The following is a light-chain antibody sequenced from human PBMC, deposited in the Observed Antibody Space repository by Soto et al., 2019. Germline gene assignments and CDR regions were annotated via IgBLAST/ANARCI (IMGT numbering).Light chain of an antibody. Sequence: DIQMTQSPSSVSASVGDRVTITCRASQGLSNYLAWYQQKPGEAPKLLIFAASTLQSGVPSRFSGSGSGTDFTLTIRSLQPEDFATYYCQQSYTAPLTFGGGTKVDIK. V-gene: IGKV1-12*01. CDR1: QGLSNY. CDR3: QQSYTAPLT. CDR2: AAS. J-gene: IGKJ4*01.